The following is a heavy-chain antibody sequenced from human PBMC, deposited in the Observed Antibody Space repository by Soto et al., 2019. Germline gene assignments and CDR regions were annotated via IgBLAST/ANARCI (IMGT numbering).Heavy chain of an antibody. CDR2: VIPLLDIT. D-gene: IGHD5-12*01. J-gene: IGHJ4*02. V-gene: IGHV1-69*08. Sequence: QVQLVQSGAEVKKPGSSVKVSCKTSGGTFRNHIITWVRQAPGQGLEWMGRVIPLLDITNYAQKFQGRVKITADKSTSTTYLEMNSLRSEDTAVYYCARDSPIGSTFSGYDAIDYWGQGTLVTVSS. CDR3: ARDSPIGSTFSGYDAIDY. CDR1: GGTFRNHI.